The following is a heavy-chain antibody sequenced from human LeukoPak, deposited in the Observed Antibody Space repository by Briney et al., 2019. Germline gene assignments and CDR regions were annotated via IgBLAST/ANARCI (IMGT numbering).Heavy chain of an antibody. D-gene: IGHD2-15*01. CDR1: GGSISSYY. CDR3: ARWVVVAASGMDV. CDR2: IYYSGST. V-gene: IGHV4-59*08. Sequence: SETLSHTCTVSGGSISSYYWSWIRQPPGKGLEWIGYIYYSGSTNYNPSLKSRVTISVDTSKNQFSLKLSSVTAADTAVYYCARWVVVAASGMDVWGQGTTVTVSS. J-gene: IGHJ6*02.